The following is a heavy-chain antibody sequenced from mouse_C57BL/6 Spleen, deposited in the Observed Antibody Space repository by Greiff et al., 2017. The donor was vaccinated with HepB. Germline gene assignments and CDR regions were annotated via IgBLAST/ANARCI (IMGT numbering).Heavy chain of an antibody. CDR2: IHPNSGST. J-gene: IGHJ1*03. CDR1: GYTFTSYW. CDR3: ARWNIPTVALRGYFDV. D-gene: IGHD1-1*01. V-gene: IGHV1-64*01. Sequence: VQLQQPGAELVKPGASVKLSCKASGYTFTSYWMHWVKQRPGQGLEWIGMIHPNSGSTNYNEKFKSKATLTVDKSSSTAYMQLSSLTSEDSAVYYCARWNIPTVALRGYFDVWGTGTTVTVSS.